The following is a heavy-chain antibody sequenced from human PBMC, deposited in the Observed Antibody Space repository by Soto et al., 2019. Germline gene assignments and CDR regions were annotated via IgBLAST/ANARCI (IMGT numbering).Heavy chain of an antibody. Sequence: QVQLVESGGGVVQPGRSLRLSCAASGFTFSSYGMHWVRQAPGKGLEWVAVISYDGSNKYYADSVKGRFTISRDNSKNTLYLQMHSLRAEDTAVYYCAKDLVPAAITWFDPWGQGTLVTVSS. D-gene: IGHD2-2*01. CDR3: AKDLVPAAITWFDP. V-gene: IGHV3-30*18. CDR1: GFTFSSYG. CDR2: ISYDGSNK. J-gene: IGHJ5*02.